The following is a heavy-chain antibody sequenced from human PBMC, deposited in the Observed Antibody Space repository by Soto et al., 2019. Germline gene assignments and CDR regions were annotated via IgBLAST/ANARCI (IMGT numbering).Heavy chain of an antibody. D-gene: IGHD5-12*01. CDR3: ARDLGGGYEPGDY. CDR2: IISMFGTP. CDR1: GATFSISV. V-gene: IGHV1-69*12. Sequence: QVQLVQSGAELKKPGSSVKVSCRASGATFSISVFNWVRQAPGQGLEWMGGIISMFGTPNYSQKFQGTVTISAGESTSTGYMELNNLRSDDTAIYYCARDLGGGYEPGDYWGQGTQVTVSS. J-gene: IGHJ4*02.